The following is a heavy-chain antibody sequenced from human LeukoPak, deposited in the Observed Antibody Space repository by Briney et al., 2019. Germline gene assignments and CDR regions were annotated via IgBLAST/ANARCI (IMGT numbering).Heavy chain of an antibody. Sequence: SGTLSLTCTVSGGSISSYYWSWIRQPPGKGLEWIGYIYTSGSTNYNPSLKSRVTISVDTSKNQFSLKLSSVTAADTAVYYCARHAPYYDFWSGYRPDYYYYYYMDVWGKGTTVTVSS. CDR1: GGSISSYY. V-gene: IGHV4-4*09. CDR2: IYTSGST. CDR3: ARHAPYYDFWSGYRPDYYYYYYMDV. D-gene: IGHD3-3*01. J-gene: IGHJ6*03.